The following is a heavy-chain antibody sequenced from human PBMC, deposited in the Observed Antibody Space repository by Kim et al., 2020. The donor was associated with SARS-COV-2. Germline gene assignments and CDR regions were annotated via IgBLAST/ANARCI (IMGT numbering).Heavy chain of an antibody. V-gene: IGHV3-30*04. J-gene: IGHJ6*02. D-gene: IGHD1-7*01. Sequence: GGSLRLSCAASGFTFSSYAMHWVRQAPGKGLEWVAVISYDGSNKYYTDSVKGRFTISRDNSKNTLYLQMNSLRAEDTAVYYCARDVLNVIGGQTGTTRFIYGMDVWGQGTTVTVSS. CDR2: ISYDGSNK. CDR1: GFTFSSYA. CDR3: ARDVLNVIGGQTGTTRFIYGMDV.